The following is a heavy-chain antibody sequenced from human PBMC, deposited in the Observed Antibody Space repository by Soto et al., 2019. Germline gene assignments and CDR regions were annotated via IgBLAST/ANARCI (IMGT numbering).Heavy chain of an antibody. CDR1: GFTFSTFA. CDR3: ATKFRSYFDH. J-gene: IGHJ4*02. V-gene: IGHV3-23*01. CDR2: VGDDGFRT. Sequence: PGGSVRLSCVASGFTFSTFAMTWVRQTPGKGLEWVATVGDDGFRTNVADSVKGRFIISRDNSKDTLSLEMSSLRVEDTGIYYCATKFRSYFDHWGQGVRVTVSS.